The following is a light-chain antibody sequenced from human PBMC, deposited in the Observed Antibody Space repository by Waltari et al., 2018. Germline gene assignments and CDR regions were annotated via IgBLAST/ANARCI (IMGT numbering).Light chain of an antibody. Sequence: QSVLTQPPSASGTPGQRVTIPCSGSSSNIVSNXXXXXRPPPGTAPKLLIYSNNQRPSGVPVRFSGSKSGTSASLAISGLQSEDEADYYCAAWDDSLNGLVFGGGTKLTVL. J-gene: IGLJ3*02. CDR3: AAWDDSLNGLV. V-gene: IGLV1-44*01. CDR2: SNN. CDR1: SSNIVSNX.